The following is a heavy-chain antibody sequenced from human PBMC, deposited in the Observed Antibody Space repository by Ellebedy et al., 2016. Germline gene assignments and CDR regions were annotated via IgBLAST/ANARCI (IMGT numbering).Heavy chain of an antibody. CDR2: VTNNGGST. Sequence: GGSLRLSCAASGFSFSNYAMSWVRQAPGKGLEWVSAVTNNGGSTYYVDSVKDRFTISRDNSKNTVYLQMNSLRAEDTAVYYCARDRISASGIFDYWGQGTLVTVSS. D-gene: IGHD6-13*01. V-gene: IGHV3-23*01. CDR1: GFSFSNYA. J-gene: IGHJ4*02. CDR3: ARDRISASGIFDY.